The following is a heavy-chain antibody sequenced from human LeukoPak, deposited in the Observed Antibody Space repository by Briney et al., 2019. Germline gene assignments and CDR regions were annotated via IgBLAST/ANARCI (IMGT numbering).Heavy chain of an antibody. J-gene: IGHJ4*02. V-gene: IGHV4-4*07. Sequence: PSETLSLTCTVSGGSIRYYYWSWIRQPAGKRLEWIGRMYPGGGTNYNPSLKSRVTMSVDTSKNQFSLRLSSVTAADTAVYYCARDAGTTVTLVSFDYWAQGTLVTVSS. CDR2: MYPGGGT. CDR1: GGSIRYYY. CDR3: ARDAGTTVTLVSFDY. D-gene: IGHD4-17*01.